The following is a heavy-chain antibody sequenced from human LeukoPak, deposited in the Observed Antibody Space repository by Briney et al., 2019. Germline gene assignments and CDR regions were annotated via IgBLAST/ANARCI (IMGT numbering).Heavy chain of an antibody. CDR3: AGGSSSGTEY. Sequence: SETLSLTCTVSGGSISSYYWSWIRQPPGKGLEWIGYIYYSGSTNYNPSLKSRVTISVDTSKNQFSLKLSSVTAADTAVYYCAGGSSSGTEYWGQGTLVTVSS. V-gene: IGHV4-59*01. CDR1: GGSISSYY. D-gene: IGHD6-13*01. CDR2: IYYSGST. J-gene: IGHJ4*02.